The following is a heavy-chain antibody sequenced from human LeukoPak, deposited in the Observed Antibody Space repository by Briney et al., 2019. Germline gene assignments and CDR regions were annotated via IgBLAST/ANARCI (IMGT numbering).Heavy chain of an antibody. CDR3: ARGWRFLEWLSKYYYYYYMDV. D-gene: IGHD3-3*01. CDR1: EFTVSSNY. V-gene: IGHV4-34*01. CDR2: INHSGST. J-gene: IGHJ6*03. Sequence: PGGSLRLSCAASEFTVSSNYMSWVRQAPGKGLEWIGEINHSGSTNYNPSLKSRVTISVDTSKNQFSLKLSSVTAADTAVYYCARGWRFLEWLSKYYYYYYMDVWGKGTTVTVSS.